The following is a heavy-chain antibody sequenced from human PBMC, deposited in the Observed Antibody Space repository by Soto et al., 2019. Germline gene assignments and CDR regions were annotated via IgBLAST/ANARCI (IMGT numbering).Heavy chain of an antibody. CDR2: IWYDGSNK. D-gene: IGHD6-13*01. Sequence: GESLKISCAASGFTFSSYGMHWVRQAPGKGLEWVAVIWYDGSNKYYADSVKGRFTISRDNSKNTLYLQMNSLRAEDTAVYYCARDLAAAAHAEYFQHWGQGTLVTVSS. V-gene: IGHV3-33*01. CDR3: ARDLAAAAHAEYFQH. J-gene: IGHJ1*01. CDR1: GFTFSSYG.